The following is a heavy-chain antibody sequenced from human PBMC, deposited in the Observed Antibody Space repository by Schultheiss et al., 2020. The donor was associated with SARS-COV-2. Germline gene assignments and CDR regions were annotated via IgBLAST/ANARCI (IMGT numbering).Heavy chain of an antibody. CDR1: GFTFSSYG. J-gene: IGHJ4*02. V-gene: IGHV3-33*06. D-gene: IGHD5-24*01. Sequence: GGSLRLSCAASGFTFSSYGMHWVRQAPGKGLEWVAVIWYDGSNKYYADSVKGRFTISRDNSKNTLYLQMNSLRAEDTAVYYCANGRVGYNWGKDFDYWGQGTLVTVSS. CDR2: IWYDGSNK. CDR3: ANGRVGYNWGKDFDY.